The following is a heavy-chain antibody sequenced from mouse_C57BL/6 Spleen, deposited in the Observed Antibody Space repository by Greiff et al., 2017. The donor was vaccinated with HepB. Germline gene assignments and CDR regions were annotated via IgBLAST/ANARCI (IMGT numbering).Heavy chain of an antibody. J-gene: IGHJ2*01. CDR3: ARRGADLYYDYLYYFDY. V-gene: IGHV1-39*01. CDR2: INPNYGTT. Sequence: QLQQSGPELVKPGASVKISCKASGYSFTDYNMNWVKQSNGKSLEWIGVINPNYGTTSYNQKFKGKATLTVDQSSSTAYMQLNSLTSEDSAVYYCARRGADLYYDYLYYFDYWGQGTTLTVSS. D-gene: IGHD2-4*01. CDR1: GYSFTDYN.